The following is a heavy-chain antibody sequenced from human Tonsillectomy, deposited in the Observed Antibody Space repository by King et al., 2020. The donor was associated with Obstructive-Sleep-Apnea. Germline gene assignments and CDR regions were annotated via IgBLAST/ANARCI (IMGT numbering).Heavy chain of an antibody. CDR1: GFTFSSYA. V-gene: IGHV3-23*04. J-gene: IGHJ4*02. Sequence: VQLVESGGGLIQPGGSQRLSCAASGFTFSSYAMSWVRQAPGKGLEWVSSISVSGCSTYYADSVKGRFTISKDNSKNTLFLQMNSRSAEDTAVYYCAKGMTTVTTWPYDYWGQGTLVTVSS. CDR2: ISVSGCST. D-gene: IGHD4-17*01. CDR3: AKGMTTVTTWPYDY.